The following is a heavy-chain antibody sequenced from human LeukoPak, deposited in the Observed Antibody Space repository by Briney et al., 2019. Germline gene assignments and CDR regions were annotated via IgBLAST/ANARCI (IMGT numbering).Heavy chain of an antibody. D-gene: IGHD3-10*01. V-gene: IGHV4-59*04. CDR3: ARQDYGSGSSQTTFDY. Sequence: PSETLSLTCTVSGGSISSYYWSWIRQPPGKGLEWIGYIYYSGSTYYNPSLKSRVTISVDTSKNQFSLKLSSVTAADTAVYYCARQDYGSGSSQTTFDYWGQGTLVTVSS. J-gene: IGHJ4*02. CDR1: GGSISSYY. CDR2: IYYSGST.